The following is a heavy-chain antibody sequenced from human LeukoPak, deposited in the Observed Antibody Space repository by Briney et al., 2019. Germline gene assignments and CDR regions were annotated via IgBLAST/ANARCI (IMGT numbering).Heavy chain of an antibody. CDR1: GFTVSSTY. Sequence: PGGSLRLSCAASGFTVSSTYMSWVRQAPGKGLEWVSAIYSGGSTYYADSVRGRFTISRDKSENTLHLQMNSVSTEDTAVYYCARDVCGDWHFDCWGQGAMVTAS. J-gene: IGHJ4*02. V-gene: IGHV3-66*02. D-gene: IGHD2-21*02. CDR2: IYSGGST. CDR3: ARDVCGDWHFDC.